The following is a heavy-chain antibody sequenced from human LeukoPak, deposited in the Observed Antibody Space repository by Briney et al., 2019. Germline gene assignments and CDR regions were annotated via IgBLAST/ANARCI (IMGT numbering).Heavy chain of an antibody. V-gene: IGHV3-74*03. CDR3: ATLGPPIH. J-gene: IGHJ4*02. CDR1: GFSFSSYW. CDR2: INSDASSI. Sequence: PGGSLRLSWAAAGFSFSSYWMHWVRQAPGKGLIWVSRINSDASSIKYADSVKGRFTISRDNAKNTLYLQMNSLRAEDTAVYYCATLGPPIHWGQGILVTVSS.